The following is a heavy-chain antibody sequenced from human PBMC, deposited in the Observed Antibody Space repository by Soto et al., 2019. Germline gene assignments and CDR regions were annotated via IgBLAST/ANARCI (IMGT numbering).Heavy chain of an antibody. CDR1: GFTFSDDY. D-gene: IGHD1-26*01. V-gene: IGHV3-11*01. CDR2: ISGGGGAI. J-gene: IGHJ6*02. Sequence: QVQLAESGGGLVKPGGSLRLSCAASGFTFSDDYMSWIRQAPGKGLEWLSYISGGGGAIYYADSVKGRFTVSRDNAKNSLYLQINSLRAEDTAVYYCARVTTSSGAYYYYDMDVWGQGTTVTVSS. CDR3: ARVTTSSGAYYYYDMDV.